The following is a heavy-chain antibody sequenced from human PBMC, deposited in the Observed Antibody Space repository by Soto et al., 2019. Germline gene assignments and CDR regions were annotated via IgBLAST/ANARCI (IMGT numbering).Heavy chain of an antibody. Sequence: PXQTLSLTCAISGDSVSSNSAAWNWIRQSPSRGLEWLGRTYYRSKWYNDYAVSVKSRITINPDTSKNQISLQLNSVTPEDTAVYYCASCRDIYGAFCDNFDYWGLGILVTVSS. CDR2: TYYRSKWYN. CDR3: ASCRDIYGAFCDNFDY. CDR1: GDSVSSNSAA. V-gene: IGHV6-1*01. J-gene: IGHJ4*02. D-gene: IGHD5-12*01.